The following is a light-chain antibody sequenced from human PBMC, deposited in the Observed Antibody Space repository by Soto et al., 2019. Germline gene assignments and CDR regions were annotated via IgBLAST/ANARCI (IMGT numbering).Light chain of an antibody. V-gene: IGKV1-39*01. J-gene: IGKJ1*01. CDR3: QQSYSTPLWT. Sequence: DIQMTQSPSSLSASVGDRVTITCRASQSISSYLNWYQQKPGKAPKLLIYAASSLQSGVPSRFSGRGSGTDFTLTISSLQPEDFATYYCQQSYSTPLWTFGQGTKVEIK. CDR1: QSISSY. CDR2: AAS.